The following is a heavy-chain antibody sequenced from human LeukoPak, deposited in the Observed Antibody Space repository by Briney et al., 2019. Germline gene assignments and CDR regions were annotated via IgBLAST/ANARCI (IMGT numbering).Heavy chain of an antibody. J-gene: IGHJ4*02. Sequence: GASVKVSCKASGYTFTSYGISWVRQAPGQGLEWMGWISAYNGNTHYAQRLQGRVTMTTDPSTSTAHMELRSLRSDDTAMYYCARKEQQLAFDYWGQGTLVTVSS. V-gene: IGHV1-18*04. CDR2: ISAYNGNT. CDR3: ARKEQQLAFDY. D-gene: IGHD6-13*01. CDR1: GYTFTSYG.